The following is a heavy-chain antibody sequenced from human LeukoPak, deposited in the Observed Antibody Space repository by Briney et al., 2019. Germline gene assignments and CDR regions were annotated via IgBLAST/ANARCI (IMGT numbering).Heavy chain of an antibody. V-gene: IGHV3-9*01. D-gene: IGHD6-19*01. CDR1: GFTFDDYA. Sequence: PGRSLRLSCAASGFTFDDYAMHWVRQAPGKGLEWVSGISWNSGSIGYADSVKGRFTISRDNAKNSLYLQMNSLRAEDTAVYYCARGGWLGHFDYWGQGTLVTVSS. J-gene: IGHJ4*02. CDR2: ISWNSGSI. CDR3: ARGGWLGHFDY.